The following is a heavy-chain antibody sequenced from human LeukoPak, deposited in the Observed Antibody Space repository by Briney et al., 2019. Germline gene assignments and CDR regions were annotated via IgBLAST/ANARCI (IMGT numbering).Heavy chain of an antibody. CDR1: GGSFSSYY. D-gene: IGHD6-19*01. J-gene: IGHJ2*01. CDR3: AGDGSSGHWYFDL. Sequence: SETLSLTCTVSGGSFSSYYWSWIRQPPGKGLEWIGYIYYRGSTNYNPSLKSRVTISVDTSKNQFSLKLSSVTAADTAVYYCAGDGSSGHWYFDLWGRGTLVTVSS. V-gene: IGHV4-59*01. CDR2: IYYRGST.